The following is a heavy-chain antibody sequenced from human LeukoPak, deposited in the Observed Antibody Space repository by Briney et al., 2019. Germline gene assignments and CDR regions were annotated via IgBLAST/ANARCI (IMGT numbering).Heavy chain of an antibody. J-gene: IGHJ5*02. CDR3: ARAAVAVRYSWFDP. Sequence: SETLSLTCAVYGGSFSGYYWSWIRQPPAKGLEWIGEINHSGSTNYNPSLKSRVTISVDTSKNQFSLKLSSVTAADTAVYYCARAAVAVRYSWFDPWGQGTLVTVSS. CDR2: INHSGST. CDR1: GGSFSGYY. V-gene: IGHV4-34*01. D-gene: IGHD6-19*01.